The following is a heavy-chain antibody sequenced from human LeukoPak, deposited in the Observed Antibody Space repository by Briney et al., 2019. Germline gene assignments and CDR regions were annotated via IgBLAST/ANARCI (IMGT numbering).Heavy chain of an antibody. Sequence: EGSLRLSCAASGFTFSSYSMNWVRQAPGKGLEWVSYISSSSSTIYYADSVKGRFTISRDNAKNSLYLQMNSLRDEDTAVYYCARDKPVIPAAGVLDSWGQGTLVTVSS. V-gene: IGHV3-48*02. J-gene: IGHJ4*02. CDR2: ISSSSSTI. CDR3: ARDKPVIPAAGVLDS. D-gene: IGHD2-2*01. CDR1: GFTFSSYS.